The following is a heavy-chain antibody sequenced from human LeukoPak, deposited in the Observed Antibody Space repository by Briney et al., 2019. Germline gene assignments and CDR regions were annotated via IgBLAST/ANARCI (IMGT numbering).Heavy chain of an antibody. D-gene: IGHD2-21*01. V-gene: IGHV1-69*04. CDR3: TRGDCAGSSCFVPLF. Sequence: SVKVSCKASGGTFGDYAVGWVRQAPGRGLEWMGRIIPALGVTNYAQKFLGRVTVTADKFTNTAYIEVSSLTSDDTAFYYCTRGDCAGSSCFVPLFWGQGTLVTVSS. J-gene: IGHJ4*02. CDR2: IIPALGVT. CDR1: GGTFGDYA.